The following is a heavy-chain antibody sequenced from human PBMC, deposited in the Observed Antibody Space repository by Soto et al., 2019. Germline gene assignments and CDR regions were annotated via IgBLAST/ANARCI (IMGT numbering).Heavy chain of an antibody. CDR2: IYYSGST. J-gene: IGHJ3*02. Sequence: PSETLSLTCTVSGGSISSYDWSWIRQPPGKGLEWIGYIYYSGSTNYNPSLKSRVTISVDTSKNQFSLKLSSVTAADTAVYYCARVLDPYDYIWGEAFDIWGQGTMVTVSS. V-gene: IGHV4-59*01. CDR1: GGSISSYD. CDR3: ARVLDPYDYIWGEAFDI. D-gene: IGHD3-16*01.